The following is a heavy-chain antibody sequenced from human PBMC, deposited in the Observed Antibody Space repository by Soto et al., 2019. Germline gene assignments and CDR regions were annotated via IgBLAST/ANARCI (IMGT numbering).Heavy chain of an antibody. CDR1: GGSFSGYY. CDR2: INHSGST. V-gene: IGHV4-34*01. Sequence: SETLSLTCGVYGGSFSGYYWSWIRQPPGKGLEWIGEINHSGSTNYNPSLKSRVTISVDTSKNQFSLKLSSVTAADTAVYYCARVSETRILWRKGWFDPWGQGTLVTVSS. CDR3: ARVSETRILWRKGWFDP. D-gene: IGHD2-21*01. J-gene: IGHJ5*02.